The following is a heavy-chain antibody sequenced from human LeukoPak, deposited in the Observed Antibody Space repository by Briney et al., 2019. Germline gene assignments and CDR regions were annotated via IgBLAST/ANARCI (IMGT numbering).Heavy chain of an antibody. Sequence: SETLSLTCAVYGGSFSGYYWSWIRQPPGKGLEWIGEINHSGGTNYNPSLKSRVTISVDTSKNQFSLKLSSVTAADTAVYYCARGVRSSGWYKWGQGTLVTVSS. CDR1: GGSFSGYY. J-gene: IGHJ4*02. CDR3: ARGVRSSGWYK. V-gene: IGHV4-34*01. CDR2: INHSGGT. D-gene: IGHD6-19*01.